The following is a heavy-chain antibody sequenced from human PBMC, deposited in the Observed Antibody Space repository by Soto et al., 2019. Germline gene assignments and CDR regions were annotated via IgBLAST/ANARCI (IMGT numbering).Heavy chain of an antibody. CDR3: ARGRMTTVVHRYFDL. CDR1: GGSISSGGYY. D-gene: IGHD4-17*01. V-gene: IGHV4-31*03. J-gene: IGHJ2*01. Sequence: QVQLQESGPGLVKPSQTLSLTCTVSGGSISSGGYYWSWIRQHPGKGLEWIGYIYYSGSTYYNPSLKSRVTISVDTSKNQCSLKLSSVTAADTAVYYCARGRMTTVVHRYFDLWGRGTLVTVSS. CDR2: IYYSGST.